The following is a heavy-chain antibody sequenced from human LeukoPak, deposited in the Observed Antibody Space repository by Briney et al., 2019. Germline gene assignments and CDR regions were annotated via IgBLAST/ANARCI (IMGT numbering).Heavy chain of an antibody. D-gene: IGHD5-18*01. CDR1: GFTFSSYS. CDR2: ISSRSTTI. J-gene: IGHJ4*02. CDR3: AKAAGWIQLWLTAD. V-gene: IGHV3-48*01. Sequence: PGGSLRLSCAASGFTFSSYSMNWVRQAPGKGLEWVSYISSRSTTIYYADSVKGRFTISRDNAQNSLYLQMNSLRAEDTAVYYCAKAAGWIQLWLTADWGQGTLVTVSS.